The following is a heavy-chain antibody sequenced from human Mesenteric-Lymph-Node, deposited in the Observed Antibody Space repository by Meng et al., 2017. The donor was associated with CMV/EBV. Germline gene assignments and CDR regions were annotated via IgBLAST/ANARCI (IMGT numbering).Heavy chain of an antibody. J-gene: IGHJ4*02. CDR1: GFSFSSYG. D-gene: IGHD2-2*01. CDR2: IRFDGSIK. CDR3: ARDRGGLGYCSTTSCYLGFDY. Sequence: GESLKISCGASGFSFSSYGMSWVRQAPGKGLEWVSFIRFDGSIKYYRDSVKGRFTVSRDNYQNTLYLQMNSRRAEDTAVYYCARDRGGLGYCSTTSCYLGFDYWGQGTLVTVSS. V-gene: IGHV3-30*02.